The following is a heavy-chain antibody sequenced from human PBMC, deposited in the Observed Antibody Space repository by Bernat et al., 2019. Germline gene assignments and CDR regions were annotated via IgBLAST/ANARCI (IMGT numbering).Heavy chain of an antibody. Sequence: EVQLVEFGGGLVQPGESLRLSCAASGFTFRSYAMSWVRQAPGKGLEWVSTISYTGGSTYYADSVKGRFTISRDNSKNTLYLQMNSLRAEDTAVYYCAKGEGMDVWGQGTTVSVSS. J-gene: IGHJ6*02. V-gene: IGHV3-23*04. D-gene: IGHD1-26*01. CDR2: ISYTGGST. CDR1: GFTFRSYA. CDR3: AKGEGMDV.